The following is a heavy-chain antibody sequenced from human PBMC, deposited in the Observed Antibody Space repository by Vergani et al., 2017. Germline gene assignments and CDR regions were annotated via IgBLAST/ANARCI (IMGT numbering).Heavy chain of an antibody. V-gene: IGHV2-5*02. Sequence: QITLKESGPTLVKPTQTLTLTCTFSGFSLSTSGVGVGWIRQPPGKALEWLALIYWDDDKRYSPSLKSRLTITKDTSKHQVVLTMTNMDPVDTATYYCAHIAEYYYDSSGYYENYWGQGTLVTVSS. J-gene: IGHJ4*02. CDR2: IYWDDDK. CDR1: GFSLSTSGVG. CDR3: AHIAEYYYDSSGYYENY. D-gene: IGHD3-22*01.